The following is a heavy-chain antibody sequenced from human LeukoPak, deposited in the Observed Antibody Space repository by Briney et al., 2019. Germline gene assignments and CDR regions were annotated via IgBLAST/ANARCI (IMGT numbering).Heavy chain of an antibody. J-gene: IGHJ2*01. CDR3: GRDPWYRYFDL. CDR1: GGSISSYY. Sequence: SETLSLTCTVSGGSISSYYWSWIRQPPGKGLEWIGYIYYSGSTNYNPSLKSRVTISVDTSKNQFSLKLSSVTAADTAVYYCGRDPWYRYFDLWGRGTLVTVSS. CDR2: IYYSGST. V-gene: IGHV4-59*01.